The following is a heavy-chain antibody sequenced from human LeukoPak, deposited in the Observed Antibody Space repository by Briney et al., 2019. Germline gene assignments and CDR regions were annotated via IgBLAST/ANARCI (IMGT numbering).Heavy chain of an antibody. CDR3: TTDATYCSSTSCYPGRWFDP. Sequence: KPGGSLRLSCAASGFTFSNAWMSWVRQAPGKGLEWVGRIKSKTDGGTTDYAAPVKGRFTISGDDSKNTLYLQMNSLKIGDTAVYYCTTDATYCSSTSCYPGRWFDPWGQGTLVTVSS. J-gene: IGHJ5*02. CDR2: IKSKTDGGTT. V-gene: IGHV3-15*01. CDR1: GFTFSNAW. D-gene: IGHD2-2*01.